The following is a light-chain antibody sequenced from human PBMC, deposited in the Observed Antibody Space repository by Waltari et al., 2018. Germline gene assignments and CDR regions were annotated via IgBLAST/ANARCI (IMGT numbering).Light chain of an antibody. Sequence: IVVTQSPDSLAVSLGERVTINCRSNQSLLYDSNNRNYLAWYQQKPGQPPRPLIYWAYMRQSGVPDRFTGSGSGTDFTRTISSLQAEDVAVYYCQQYFSTPWTFGHETAVEIK. CDR2: WAY. V-gene: IGKV4-1*01. CDR1: QSLLYDSNNRNY. CDR3: QQYFSTPWT. J-gene: IGKJ1*01.